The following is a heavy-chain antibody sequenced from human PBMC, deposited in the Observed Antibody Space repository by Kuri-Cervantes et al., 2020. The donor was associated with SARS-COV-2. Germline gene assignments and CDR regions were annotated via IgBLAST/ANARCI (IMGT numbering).Heavy chain of an antibody. CDR1: GFTFSSYD. V-gene: IGHV3-13*04. Sequence: GESLKISCAASGFTFSSYDMHWVRQATGKGLEWVSAIGTAGDTYYPGSVKGRFTISRENAKNSLYLQMNSLRAEDTAVYYCAREVIHYNWFDPWGQGTLVTVSS. CDR3: AREVIHYNWFDP. D-gene: IGHD3-16*02. CDR2: IGTAGDT. J-gene: IGHJ5*02.